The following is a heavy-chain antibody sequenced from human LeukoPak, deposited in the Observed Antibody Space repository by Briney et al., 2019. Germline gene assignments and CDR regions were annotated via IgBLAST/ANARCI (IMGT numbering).Heavy chain of an antibody. CDR1: CGSISIYY. CDR3: ARDRMDPNWFDP. CDR2: IYTSGTP. D-gene: IGHD2-2*03. V-gene: IGHV4-4*07. Sequence: SETLSLTCTVSCGSISIYYWRWIRQPAGKGLEWIGRIYTSGTPNYNPSLKSRVTMSLDTSKNQFSLKLSSVTAADTAVYYCARDRMDPNWFDPWGQGTLVTVSS. J-gene: IGHJ5*02.